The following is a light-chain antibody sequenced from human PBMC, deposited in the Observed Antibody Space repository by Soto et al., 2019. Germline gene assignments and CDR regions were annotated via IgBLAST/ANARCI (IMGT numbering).Light chain of an antibody. CDR2: DAS. J-gene: IGKJ1*01. Sequence: DIQMTQSPSTLSASVGDRVTITCRASQIISSWLAWYQQKPGKAPKLLIYDASSLESGVPSRFSGSGSGTEFTLTISSLQPDDFATYYCQQYNSYQGTFGQGTKVDIK. CDR3: QQYNSYQGT. V-gene: IGKV1-5*01. CDR1: QIISSW.